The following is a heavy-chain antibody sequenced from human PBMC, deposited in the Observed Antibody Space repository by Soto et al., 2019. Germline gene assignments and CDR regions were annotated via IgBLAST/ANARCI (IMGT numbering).Heavy chain of an antibody. D-gene: IGHD2-2*01. V-gene: IGHV5-10-1*01. CDR3: ARLGYCDSTTCGEKAYYGMDV. Sequence: PGESLKISCNGSGYSFRSYWISWVRQVPGKGLEWMGRIDPSDSYTNYSPSFQGHITISADKSISTAFLQWSSLKASDTAMYYCARLGYCDSTTCGEKAYYGMDVWGQGTTVTVSS. CDR2: IDPSDSYT. J-gene: IGHJ6*02. CDR1: GYSFRSYW.